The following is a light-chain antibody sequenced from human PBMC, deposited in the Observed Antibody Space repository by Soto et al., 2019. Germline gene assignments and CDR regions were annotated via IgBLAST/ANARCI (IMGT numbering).Light chain of an antibody. Sequence: DLQMTQSPSTLSASVGDRVTITCRASQNINRWLAWYQQKPGKAPKLLIFDASSLESGVPSRFSGSGSGTDFTLTISSLQPDDVATYYCQHYNSCPLTFGGGTKVEIK. CDR2: DAS. CDR3: QHYNSCPLT. CDR1: QNINRW. V-gene: IGKV1-5*01. J-gene: IGKJ4*01.